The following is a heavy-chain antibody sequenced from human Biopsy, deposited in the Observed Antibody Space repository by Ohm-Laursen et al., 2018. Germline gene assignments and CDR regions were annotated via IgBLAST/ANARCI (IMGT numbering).Heavy chain of an antibody. J-gene: IGHJ2*01. Sequence: TLSLTCAVSRASISNGGYFWSWVRQRPGKGLEWIGYISYNERTHYNPSLTSRLAISFDTSNNRISLQLRSVSVADTAVYYCVREPKTGTAEAWYFDLWGRGSPVTVPS. D-gene: IGHD3-9*01. CDR2: ISYNERT. CDR3: VREPKTGTAEAWYFDL. V-gene: IGHV4-31*11. CDR1: RASISNGGYF.